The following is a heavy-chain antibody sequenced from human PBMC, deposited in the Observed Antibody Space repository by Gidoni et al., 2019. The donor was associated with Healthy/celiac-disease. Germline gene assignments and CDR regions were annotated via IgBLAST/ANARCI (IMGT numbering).Heavy chain of an antibody. CDR3: ARGRSYCSSTSCYSLYFDL. Sequence: QVQLQQWGAGLLKPSETLSLTCAVYGGSFSGYYWRWIRQPPGKGLEWIGGINHSGSTNHNPSLKSRVTISVDTSNNQFSLKLSSLTAADTAVYYCARGRSYCSSTSCYSLYFDLWGRGTLVTVSS. D-gene: IGHD2-2*01. J-gene: IGHJ2*01. V-gene: IGHV4-34*01. CDR2: INHSGST. CDR1: GGSFSGYY.